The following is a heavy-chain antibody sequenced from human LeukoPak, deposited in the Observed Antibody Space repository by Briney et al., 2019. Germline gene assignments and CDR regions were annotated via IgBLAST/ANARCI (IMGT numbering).Heavy chain of an antibody. D-gene: IGHD3-10*01. CDR2: MNPNSGNT. CDR1: GYTFTSYD. J-gene: IGHJ6*02. V-gene: IGHV1-8*01. Sequence: ASVKVSCKASGYTFTSYDINWVRQATGQGLEWMGWMNPNSGNTGYAQKFQGRVTMTRNTSISTAYMELSSLRSEDTAVYYCARSWFGELIYGYYYGMDVWGQGTTVTVSS. CDR3: ARSWFGELIYGYYYGMDV.